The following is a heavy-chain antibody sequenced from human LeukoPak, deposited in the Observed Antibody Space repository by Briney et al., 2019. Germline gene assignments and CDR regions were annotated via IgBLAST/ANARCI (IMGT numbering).Heavy chain of an antibody. CDR2: ISAYNGNT. D-gene: IGHD3-22*01. Sequence: GASVKVSCKVSGYTFTSYGISWVRQAPGQGLEWMGWISAYNGNTNYAQKLQGRVTMTTDTSTSTACMELRSLRSDDTAVYYCAGSYDSSGYHFDYWGQGTLVTVSS. V-gene: IGHV1-18*01. CDR1: GYTFTSYG. CDR3: AGSYDSSGYHFDY. J-gene: IGHJ4*02.